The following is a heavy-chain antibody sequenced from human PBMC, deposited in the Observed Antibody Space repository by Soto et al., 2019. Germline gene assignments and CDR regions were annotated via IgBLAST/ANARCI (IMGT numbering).Heavy chain of an antibody. J-gene: IGHJ5*02. CDR2: INHSGST. V-gene: IGHV4-34*01. Sequence: QVQLQQWGAGLLKPSETLSLTCAVYGGSFSGYYWSWIRQPPGKGLEWIWEINHSGSTNYNPSLKGRVTISVDKSNNQFSLKLSSVTAADTSVYYCARSRPVLLWFGESNNWCDPWGQGTLVTVSS. CDR3: ARSRPVLLWFGESNNWCDP. D-gene: IGHD3-10*01. CDR1: GGSFSGYY.